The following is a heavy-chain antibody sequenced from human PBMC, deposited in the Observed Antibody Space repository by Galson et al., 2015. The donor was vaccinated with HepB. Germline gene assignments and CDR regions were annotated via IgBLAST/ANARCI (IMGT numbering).Heavy chain of an antibody. J-gene: IGHJ3*02. CDR1: GYTFTSYA. CDR3: ARDTSNYDSSGYYSPQSDAFDI. V-gene: IGHV1-3*01. CDR2: INAGNGNT. D-gene: IGHD3-22*01. Sequence: SVKVSCKASGYTFTSYAMHWVRQAPGQRLEWMGWINAGNGNTKYSQKFQGRVTITRDTSASTAYMELSSLRSEDTAVYYCARDTSNYDSSGYYSPQSDAFDIWGQGTMVTVSS.